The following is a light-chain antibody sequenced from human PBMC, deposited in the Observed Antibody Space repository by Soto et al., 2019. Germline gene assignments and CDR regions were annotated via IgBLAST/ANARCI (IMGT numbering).Light chain of an antibody. J-gene: IGKJ2*01. Sequence: EIVLTQSPGTLSLSPGERATLSCRASQSVSSNYLAWYQQKPGQAPRLLIYAASSRATGIPDRFGGSGSGTDFTLTISRLEPEDFAVYYCQQYGSSPPNTFGQGTKLDIK. CDR2: AAS. CDR1: QSVSSNY. V-gene: IGKV3-20*01. CDR3: QQYGSSPPNT.